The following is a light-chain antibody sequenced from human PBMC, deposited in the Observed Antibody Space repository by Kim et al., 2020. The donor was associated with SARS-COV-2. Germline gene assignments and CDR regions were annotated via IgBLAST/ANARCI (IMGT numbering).Light chain of an antibody. J-gene: IGLJ3*02. CDR2: DVS. V-gene: IGLV2-11*01. CDR3: RSYSGTWV. Sequence: QPALTQPRSVSGSPGQSVTISCTGTSSAVGGYEYVSWYQQHPGKVPKVVIYDVSRRPSGVPGRFSGSKSANTASLTISGLQADDEADYYCRSYSGTWVFGGGTQLTVL. CDR1: SSAVGGYEY.